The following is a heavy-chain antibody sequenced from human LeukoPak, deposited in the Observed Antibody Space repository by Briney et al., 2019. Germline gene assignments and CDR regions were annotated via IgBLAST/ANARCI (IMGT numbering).Heavy chain of an antibody. J-gene: IGHJ5*02. CDR2: ISSSGSTI. V-gene: IGHV3-11*04. CDR1: GFTFSDYY. D-gene: IGHD3-3*01. CDR3: ARSFYDFWSGPPFDP. Sequence: GRSLRLSCAASGFTFSDYYMSWIRQAPGKGLEWVSYISSSGSTIYYADSVKGRFTISRDNAKNSLYLQMNSLRAEDTAVYYCARSFYDFWSGPPFDPWGQGTLVTVSS.